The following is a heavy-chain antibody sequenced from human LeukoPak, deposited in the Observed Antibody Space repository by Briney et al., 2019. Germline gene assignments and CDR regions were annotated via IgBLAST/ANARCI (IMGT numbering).Heavy chain of an antibody. Sequence: SETLSLTCTVSGGFITTYYWSWVRQSPGKGLEWIGYIYHGGDTNYNPSLKSRVTISVDTSKNHVSLTLNFVTAADTAVYYCARTQFYRRGFDHWGQGTLVTVSS. CDR3: ARTQFYRRGFDH. CDR1: GGFITTYY. V-gene: IGHV4-59*01. D-gene: IGHD2/OR15-2a*01. CDR2: IYHGGDT. J-gene: IGHJ4*02.